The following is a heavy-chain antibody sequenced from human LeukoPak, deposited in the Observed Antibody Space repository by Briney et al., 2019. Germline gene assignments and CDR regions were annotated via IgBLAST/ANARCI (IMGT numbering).Heavy chain of an antibody. Sequence: GGSLRLSCAASGFSFSSGTMNWVRQAPGKALEWVSSLSGSGRLIWYAGSVKGRFTISRDNSKNTLYLQMNSLRAEDTAVYYCARDYGSGRYYYFDYWGQGTLVTVSS. CDR3: ARDYGSGRYYYFDY. D-gene: IGHD3-10*01. V-gene: IGHV3-21*01. CDR2: LSGSGRLI. CDR1: GFSFSSGT. J-gene: IGHJ4*02.